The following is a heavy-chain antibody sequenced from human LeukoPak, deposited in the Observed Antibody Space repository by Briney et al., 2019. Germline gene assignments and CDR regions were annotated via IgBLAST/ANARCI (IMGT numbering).Heavy chain of an antibody. V-gene: IGHV3-7*01. CDR2: IKQDGSEK. CDR1: GFTLSSYW. J-gene: IGHJ4*02. Sequence: GGSLTLSCPSSGFTLSSYWMSWVRQPPGKGREWVANIKQDGSEKYYVDSVKGRFTISRDNAKNSLYLQMNSLRAEDTAVYYCARGSLDYWGQGTLVTVSS. CDR3: ARGSLDY.